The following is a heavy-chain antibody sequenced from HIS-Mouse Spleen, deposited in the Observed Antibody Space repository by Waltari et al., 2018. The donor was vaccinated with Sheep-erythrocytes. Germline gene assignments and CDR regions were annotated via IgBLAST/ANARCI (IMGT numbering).Heavy chain of an antibody. CDR1: GGTFSSYA. CDR3: AQTGATTPHFDY. CDR2: LIPLRGIA. V-gene: IGHV1-69*04. J-gene: IGHJ4*02. D-gene: IGHD1-26*01. Sequence: QVQLVQSGAEVKKPGSSVKVSCKASGGTFSSYAISWVRQAPGQGLVWMGRLIPLRGIANYAQKFQGRVTITADKSTSTAYMELSSLRSEDTAVYYCAQTGATTPHFDYWGQGTLVTVSS.